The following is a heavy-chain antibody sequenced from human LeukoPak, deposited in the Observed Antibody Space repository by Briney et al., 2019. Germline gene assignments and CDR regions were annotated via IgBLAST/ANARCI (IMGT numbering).Heavy chain of an antibody. D-gene: IGHD4-17*01. CDR1: GYTFTSYD. CDR2: MNPNSGNT. J-gene: IGHJ4*02. CDR3: ARGHYYGDYADY. V-gene: IGHV1-8*01. Sequence: ASVKVSCKASGYTFTSYDINWVRQATGQGLEWMGWMNPNSGNTGYAQKFQGRVTMTRNTSTSTAYMELSSLRSEDTAVYYCARGHYYGDYADYWGQGTLVTVSS.